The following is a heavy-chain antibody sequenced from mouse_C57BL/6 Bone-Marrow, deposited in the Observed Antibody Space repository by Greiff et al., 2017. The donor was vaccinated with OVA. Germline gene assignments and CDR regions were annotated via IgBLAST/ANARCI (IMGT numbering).Heavy chain of an antibody. V-gene: IGHV1-64*01. CDR3: ARWPDYGSSYRNAMDN. CDR1: GYTFTSYW. Sequence: QVQLKESGAELVKPGASVKLSCKASGYTFTSYWMHWVKQRPGQGLEWIGMIHPNSGSTNYNEKFKSKATLTVDKSSSTAYMQLSSLTSEDSAVYYCARWPDYGSSYRNAMDNWGQGTSVTVSS. CDR2: IHPNSGST. J-gene: IGHJ4*01. D-gene: IGHD1-1*01.